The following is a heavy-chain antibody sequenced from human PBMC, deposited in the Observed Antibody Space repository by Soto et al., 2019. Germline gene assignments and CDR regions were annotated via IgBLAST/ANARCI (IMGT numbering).Heavy chain of an antibody. CDR2: ISGSGGST. V-gene: IGHV3-23*01. J-gene: IGHJ6*02. Sequence: GGSLRLSCAASGFTFSSYAMSWVRQAPGKGLEWVSAISGSGGSTYYADSVKGRFTISRDNSKNTLYLQMNSLRAEDTAVYYCARDLSGEGIDGMDVRGQGTTVTVSS. CDR3: ARDLSGEGIDGMDV. CDR1: GFTFSSYA. D-gene: IGHD3-10*02.